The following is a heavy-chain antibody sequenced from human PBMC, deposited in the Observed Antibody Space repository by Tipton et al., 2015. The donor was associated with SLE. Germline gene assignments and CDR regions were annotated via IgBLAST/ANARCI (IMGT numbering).Heavy chain of an antibody. D-gene: IGHD3-10*01. Sequence: TLSLTCTVSGGSISSYYWSWIRQPPGKGLEWIGYIYYSGSTNYNPSLKSRVTISVDTSKNQFSLKLSSVTAADTAVYYCARLGGTMVVTPDAFDIWCQGTMVSVSS. V-gene: IGHV4-59*01. CDR2: IYYSGST. CDR1: GGSISSYY. J-gene: IGHJ3*02. CDR3: ARLGGTMVVTPDAFDI.